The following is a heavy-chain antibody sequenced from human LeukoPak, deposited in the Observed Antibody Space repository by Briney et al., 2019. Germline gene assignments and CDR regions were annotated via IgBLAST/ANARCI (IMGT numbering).Heavy chain of an antibody. CDR1: GFTFGDYA. Sequence: PGRSLRLSCTASGFTFGDYAMSWVRQAPGKGLEWVGFIRSKAYGGTTEYAASVKGRFTISRDDSKSIAYLQMNSLKTEDIAVYYCARARYVAAAGHTSDYWGQGTLVTVSS. J-gene: IGHJ4*02. D-gene: IGHD6-13*01. V-gene: IGHV3-49*04. CDR3: ARARYVAAAGHTSDY. CDR2: IRSKAYGGTT.